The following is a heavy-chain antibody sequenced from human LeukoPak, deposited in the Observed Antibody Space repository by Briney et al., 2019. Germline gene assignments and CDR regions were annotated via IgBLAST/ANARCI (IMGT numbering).Heavy chain of an antibody. CDR1: GFTFSNYW. D-gene: IGHD6-19*01. CDR2: INSDASVT. Sequence: GGSLRLSCAASGFTFSNYWMHWVRQTPGKGLVWVSRINSDASVTTYADSVKGRFTISRDNAKNTLYLQMNSLRAEDTAVYYCARVTAVSGTSVGVDAWGQGILVTVS. J-gene: IGHJ4*02. V-gene: IGHV3-74*01. CDR3: ARVTAVSGTSVGVDA.